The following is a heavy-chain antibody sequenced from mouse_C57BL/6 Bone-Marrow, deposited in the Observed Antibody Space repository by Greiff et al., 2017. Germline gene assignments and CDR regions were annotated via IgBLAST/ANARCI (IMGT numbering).Heavy chain of an antibody. CDR2: ISDGGSYT. CDR1: GFTFSSYA. CDR3: ARDPRYYGINFDY. V-gene: IGHV5-4*01. Sequence: DVMLVESGGGLVKPGGSLKLSCAASGFTFSSYAMSWVRQTPEKRLEWVATISDGGSYTYYPDNVKGRFTISRDNAKNNLYLQMSHLKSENTAMYYCARDPRYYGINFDYWGQGTTLTVSS. J-gene: IGHJ2*01. D-gene: IGHD2-1*01.